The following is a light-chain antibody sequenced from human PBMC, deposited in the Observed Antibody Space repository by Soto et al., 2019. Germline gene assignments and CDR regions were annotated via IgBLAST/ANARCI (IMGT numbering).Light chain of an antibody. CDR2: GAS. CDR1: QSVSSN. Sequence: DIVMTQSPATLSVSPGERATLSCRASQSVSSNLAGYQQKPGQAPRLLIYGASTRATDIPARFSGSGSGTEFTLTISSLQSEDFAVYYCQQYNSWPITFGQGTRLEIK. J-gene: IGKJ5*01. CDR3: QQYNSWPIT. V-gene: IGKV3-15*01.